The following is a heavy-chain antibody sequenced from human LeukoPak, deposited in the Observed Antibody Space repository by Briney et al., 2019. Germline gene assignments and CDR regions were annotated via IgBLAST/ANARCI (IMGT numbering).Heavy chain of an antibody. J-gene: IGHJ5*02. CDR2: ISGTGSST. CDR1: GFTFGNYA. V-gene: IGHV3-23*01. Sequence: GGSLRLSCEASGFTFGNYAMNWVRQAPGKGLEWVSTISGTGSSTYYADSAKGRFTISRDNSKDTLFLQLNSLTATDTAMYFCAKASVAIPQYCNSWGQGTLVTVSS. D-gene: IGHD2-2*02. CDR3: AKASVAIPQYCNS.